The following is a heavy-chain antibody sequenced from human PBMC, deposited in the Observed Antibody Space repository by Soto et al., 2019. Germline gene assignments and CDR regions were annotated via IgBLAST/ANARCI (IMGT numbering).Heavy chain of an antibody. D-gene: IGHD2-21*01. CDR2: IYYSGST. Sequence: PSETLSLTCTVSGGSISSYYWSWIRQPPGKGLEWIGYIYYSGSTNYNPSLKSRLTISVDTSKNQFSLKLTSVTAADTATYYCASIPRRGHSYRLDYWGLGTLVTVSS. J-gene: IGHJ4*02. V-gene: IGHV4-59*12. CDR3: ASIPRRGHSYRLDY. CDR1: GGSISSYY.